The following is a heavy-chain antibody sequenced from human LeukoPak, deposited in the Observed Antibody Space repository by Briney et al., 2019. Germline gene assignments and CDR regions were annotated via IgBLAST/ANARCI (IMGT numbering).Heavy chain of an antibody. D-gene: IGHD3-10*01. V-gene: IGHV1-8*01. CDR2: MNPNSGNT. CDR3: ARDLSRGVITAFDI. Sequence: ASVKVSCKASGYTFTSYDINWVRQATGQGLEWMGWMNPNSGNTGYAQKFQGRVTMTRNTSISTAYMELSSLRSEDTAVYYCARDLSRGVITAFDIWGQGTMVTVSS. J-gene: IGHJ3*02. CDR1: GYTFTSYD.